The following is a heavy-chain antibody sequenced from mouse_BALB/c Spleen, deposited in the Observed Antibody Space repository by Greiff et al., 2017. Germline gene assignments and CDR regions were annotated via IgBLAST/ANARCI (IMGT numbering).Heavy chain of an antibody. CDR1: GFSLTDYG. CDR2: IWGGGST. D-gene: IGHD1-1*01. Sequence: VKLVESGPGLVAPSQSLSITCTVSGFSLTDYGVSWIRQPPGKGLEWLGVIWGGGSTYYNSALKSRLSISKDNSKSQVFLKMNSLQTDDTAMYYCAKLYYGSSTYAMDYWGQGTSVTVSS. V-gene: IGHV2-6-5*01. J-gene: IGHJ4*01. CDR3: AKLYYGSSTYAMDY.